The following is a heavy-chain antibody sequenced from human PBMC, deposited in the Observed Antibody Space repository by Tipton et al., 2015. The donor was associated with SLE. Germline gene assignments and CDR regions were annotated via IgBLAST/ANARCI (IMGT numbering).Heavy chain of an antibody. CDR3: AKAPAGDNWNYVSYYYYGMDV. D-gene: IGHD1-7*01. V-gene: IGHV4-34*01. J-gene: IGHJ6*02. CDR1: GGSFSGYY. Sequence: TLSLTCAVYGGSFSGYYWTWIRQPPGKGLEWIGEINHSGSTNYNPSLKSRVTISVDTSKNQFSLKLSSVTAADTAVYYCAKAPAGDNWNYVSYYYYGMDVWGQGTTVTVSS. CDR2: INHSGST.